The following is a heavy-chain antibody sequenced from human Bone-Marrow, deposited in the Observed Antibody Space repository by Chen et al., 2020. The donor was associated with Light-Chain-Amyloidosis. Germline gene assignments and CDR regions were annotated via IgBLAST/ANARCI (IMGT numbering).Heavy chain of an antibody. CDR2: INHSGKS. CDR1: GGSFNDYY. J-gene: IGHJ4*02. Sequence: QVHLQQRGAGLLKPSKTLSLTCGVYGGSFNDYYMTWFRQPPGKGLEWIGEINHSGKSNLNPSLSGRVTMSIDAAKRQFSLEVTSLTAADTAMYYCARGIDYWGQGTLVTVSS. V-gene: IGHV4-34*01. CDR3: ARGIDY.